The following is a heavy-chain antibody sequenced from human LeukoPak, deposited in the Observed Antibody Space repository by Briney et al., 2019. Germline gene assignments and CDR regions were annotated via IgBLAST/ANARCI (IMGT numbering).Heavy chain of an antibody. CDR3: ARQDFGSGILPGY. V-gene: IGHV4-59*01. J-gene: IGHJ4*02. Sequence: SETLSLTCTVSGGSISDYSWSWIRQPPGKGLEWIGNIYYSGSANHNPSLKSRVTISRDTSKNQFSLKLTSVTTADTAVYYCARQDFGSGILPGYWGQGTLVTVSS. D-gene: IGHD3-10*01. CDR2: IYYSGSA. CDR1: GGSISDYS.